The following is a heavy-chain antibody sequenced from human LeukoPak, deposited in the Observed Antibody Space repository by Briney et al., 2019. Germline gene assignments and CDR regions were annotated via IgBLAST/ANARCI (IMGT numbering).Heavy chain of an antibody. CDR2: INPNSGGT. CDR3: ARVYLGGGYYYYYMDV. D-gene: IGHD2-15*01. CDR1: GYTFTGYY. Sequence: ASVKVSCKASGYTFTGYYMHWVRQAPGQGLEWMGWINPNSGGTNYAQKFQGRVTMTRDTSISTAYMELSRLRSDDTAVYYCARVYLGGGYYYYYMDVWGKGTTVTVSS. V-gene: IGHV1-2*02. J-gene: IGHJ6*03.